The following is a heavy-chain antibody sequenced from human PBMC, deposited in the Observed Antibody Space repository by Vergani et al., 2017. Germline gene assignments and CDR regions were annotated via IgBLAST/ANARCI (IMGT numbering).Heavy chain of an antibody. Sequence: EVQLVESGGGLVQPGGSLRLSCAASGFTFSSYWMHWVRQAPGKGLVWVSRINSDGSSTSYADSVKGRFTISRDNAKNTLYLKMNSLRAEDTAVYYCARGAAAGTGGSPSPDYWGQGTLVTVSS. CDR1: GFTFSSYW. CDR2: INSDGSST. D-gene: IGHD6-13*01. J-gene: IGHJ4*02. V-gene: IGHV3-74*01. CDR3: ARGAAAGTGGSPSPDY.